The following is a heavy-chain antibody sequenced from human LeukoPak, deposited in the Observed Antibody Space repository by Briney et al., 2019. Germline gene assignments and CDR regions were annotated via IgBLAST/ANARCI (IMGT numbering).Heavy chain of an antibody. D-gene: IGHD2-15*01. J-gene: IGHJ6*02. V-gene: IGHV3-9*01. CDR2: IGWNGGSI. CDR3: AKVVVLKNYGMDV. Sequence: LGGSLRLSCAASGFTFDNYAMHWVRQPPGKGLEWVCGIGWNGGSIGYAASVKGRFTISRDNARNSLYLQMNSLRPEDSALYYCAKVVVLKNYGMDVWGQGTTVTVSS. CDR1: GFTFDNYA.